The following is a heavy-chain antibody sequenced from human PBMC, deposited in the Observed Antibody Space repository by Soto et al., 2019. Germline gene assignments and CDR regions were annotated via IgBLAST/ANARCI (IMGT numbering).Heavy chain of an antibody. V-gene: IGHV1-69*02. J-gene: IGHJ4*02. CDR1: GGTFSSYT. Sequence: ASVKVSCKASGGTFSSYTISWVRQAPGQGLEWMGRIIPILGIANYAESVKGRFTISRDNSKNTLFLHMDGLRAEDTAVYYCASGRAYSHADHWGRGTLVTVSS. CDR2: IIPILGIA. CDR3: ASGRAYSHADH. D-gene: IGHD5-18*01.